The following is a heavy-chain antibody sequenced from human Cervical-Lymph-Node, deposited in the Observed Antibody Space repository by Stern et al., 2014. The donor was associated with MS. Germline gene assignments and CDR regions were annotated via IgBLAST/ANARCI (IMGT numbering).Heavy chain of an antibody. V-gene: IGHV5-51*01. CDR2: IYPADSDT. D-gene: IGHD3-22*01. CDR3: VRRRDSAGYDTFDL. Sequence: VQLVESGAEVKKPGESLKISCRTSGYTFSNFWIGWVRQMPGKGLEWMGVIYPADSDTTYSPSFQGQVTISADESISTAYLQWRSLKASDTAMYYCVRRRDSAGYDTFDLWGQGKMLIVSS. CDR1: GYTFSNFW. J-gene: IGHJ3*01.